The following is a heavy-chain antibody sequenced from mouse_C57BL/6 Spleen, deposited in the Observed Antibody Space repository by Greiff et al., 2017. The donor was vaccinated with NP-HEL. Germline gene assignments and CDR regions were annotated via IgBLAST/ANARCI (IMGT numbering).Heavy chain of an antibody. CDR3: ARVGNYSNGPWFAY. D-gene: IGHD2-5*01. CDR2: IDPSDSYT. Sequence: QVQLQQPGAELVMPGASVKPSCKASGYTFTSYWMHWVKQRPGQGLEWIGEIDPSDSYTNYNQKFKGKSTLTVDKSSSTAYMQLSSLTSADSAVYYCARVGNYSNGPWFAYWGQGTLVTVSA. J-gene: IGHJ3*01. V-gene: IGHV1-69*01. CDR1: GYTFTSYW.